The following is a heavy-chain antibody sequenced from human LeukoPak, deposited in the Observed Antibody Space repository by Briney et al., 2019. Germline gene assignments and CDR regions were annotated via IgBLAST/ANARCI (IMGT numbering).Heavy chain of an antibody. CDR2: IRYDGSNK. CDR3: AKPHFDY. CDR1: GFTFSSYG. Sequence: PGGSLRLSCAASGFTFSSYGMSWVRQAPGEGLEWVAFIRYDGSNKYYADSVKGRFTISRDNSRNTLYLQMNSLRAEDTAVYYCAKPHFDYWGQGALVTVSS. V-gene: IGHV3-30*02. J-gene: IGHJ4*02.